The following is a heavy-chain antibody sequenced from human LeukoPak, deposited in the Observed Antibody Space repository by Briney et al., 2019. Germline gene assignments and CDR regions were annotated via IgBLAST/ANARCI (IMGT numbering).Heavy chain of an antibody. CDR1: GFTLSSYA. D-gene: IGHD6-19*01. V-gene: IGHV3-23*01. Sequence: SGGSLRLSCVASGFTLSSYAMSWVRQASGKGLEWVSAMSGSGGSTHYADSVKGRFSISRDNSKSTLCLQMNSLKAEDTAVYYCAKGLSGWSYSDFWGQGTLVTVSS. J-gene: IGHJ4*01. CDR2: MSGSGGST. CDR3: AKGLSGWSYSDF.